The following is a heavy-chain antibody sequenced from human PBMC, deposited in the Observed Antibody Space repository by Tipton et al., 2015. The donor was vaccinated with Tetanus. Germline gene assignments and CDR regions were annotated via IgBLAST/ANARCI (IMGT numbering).Heavy chain of an antibody. CDR2: MNPNSGNT. CDR1: GGTFSSYA. V-gene: IGHV1-8*02. Sequence: QSGPEVKKPGSSVKVSCKASGGTFSSYAINWVRQATGQGLEWMGWMNPNSGNTGYAQKFQGRVTMTRNTSISTAYMELSSLRSEDTAVYYCARVRLLRFWFDPWGQGTLVTVSS. D-gene: IGHD1-26*01. CDR3: ARVRLLRFWFDP. J-gene: IGHJ5*02.